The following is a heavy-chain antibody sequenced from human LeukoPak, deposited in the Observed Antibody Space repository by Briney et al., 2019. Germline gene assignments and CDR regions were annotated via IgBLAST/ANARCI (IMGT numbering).Heavy chain of an antibody. CDR1: AFTFSSYS. V-gene: IGHV3-21*05. D-gene: IGHD7-27*01. CDR2: ISNTGDSI. J-gene: IGHJ4*02. CDR3: GRGHWGLDY. Sequence: GGSLRLSCAGSAFTFSSYSMNWVRQAPGKGLEWVSFISNTGDSIYYADSVKGRFTTSRDNAKSSLSLQMNSLRAEDTAVYYCGRGHWGLDYWGQGALVTVSS.